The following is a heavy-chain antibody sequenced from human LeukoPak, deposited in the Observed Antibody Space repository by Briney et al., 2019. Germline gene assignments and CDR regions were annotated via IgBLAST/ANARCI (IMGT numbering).Heavy chain of an antibody. J-gene: IGHJ4*02. CDR2: IYSGGST. D-gene: IGHD4-17*01. V-gene: IGHV3-53*01. CDR1: GFTVSSNY. Sequence: PGGSLRLSCAASGFTVSSNYMSWVRQAPGKGLEWVSVIYSGGSTYYADSVKGRFTTSRDNSKNTLYLQMNSLRAEDTAVYYCARADYGDYIFDYWGQGTLVTVSS. CDR3: ARADYGDYIFDY.